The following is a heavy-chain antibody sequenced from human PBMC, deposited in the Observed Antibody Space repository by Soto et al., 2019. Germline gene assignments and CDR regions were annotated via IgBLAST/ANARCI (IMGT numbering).Heavy chain of an antibody. Sequence: QVQLVQSGAEVKKPGASVKVSCTAPRYIFTAYFMHRVRQAPGQGREWMGWINPNNGATHYGLSFQGRVTMTRDTSISTAYRELSSLRSADTSVYYCASHDPGARFDTWGQGTLVIFSS. CDR3: ASHDPGARFDT. V-gene: IGHV1-2*02. CDR2: INPNNGAT. CDR1: RYIFTAYF. D-gene: IGHD1-1*01. J-gene: IGHJ5*02.